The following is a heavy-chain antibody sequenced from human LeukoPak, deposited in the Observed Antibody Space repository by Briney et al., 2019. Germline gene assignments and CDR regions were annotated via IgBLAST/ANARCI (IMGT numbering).Heavy chain of an antibody. J-gene: IGHJ3*02. CDR2: IYCSGST. V-gene: IGHV4-59*01. CDR3: ARDPGSAFDI. CDR1: GGSISSYY. Sequence: SETLSLTCTVSGGSISSYYWSWIRQPPGKGLEWIGYIYCSGSTNYNPSLKSRVTLSVDTSKNQFSLKLSSVTAADTAVYYCARDPGSAFDIWGQGTMVTVSS.